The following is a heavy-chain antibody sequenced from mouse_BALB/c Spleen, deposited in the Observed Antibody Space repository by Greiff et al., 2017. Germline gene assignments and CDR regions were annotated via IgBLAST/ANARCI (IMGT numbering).Heavy chain of an antibody. CDR2: ISDGGSYT. V-gene: IGHV5-4*02. D-gene: IGHD2-3*01. CDR1: GFTFSDYY. J-gene: IGHJ4*01. Sequence: EVKLVESGGGLVKPGGSLKLSCAASGFTFSDYYMYWVRQTPEKRLEWVATISDGGSYTYYPDSVKGRFTISRDNAKNNLYLQMSSLKSEDTAMYYCARRRAGVSMTYYAMDYWGQGTSVTVSS. CDR3: ARRRAGVSMTYYAMDY.